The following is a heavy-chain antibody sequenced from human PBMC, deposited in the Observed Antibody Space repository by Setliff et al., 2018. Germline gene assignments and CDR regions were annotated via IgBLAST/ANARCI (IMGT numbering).Heavy chain of an antibody. V-gene: IGHV3-21*05. Sequence: GGSLRLSCAASGFTFSSDPMNWVRQAPGKGLEWLSYIGESGNNIHYADSVKGRFTISRDNARNTLYLQMNSLTAEDTAVYYCARVGSKPQLGWFDPWGQGTLVTVSS. D-gene: IGHD1-26*01. CDR3: ARVGSKPQLGWFDP. CDR1: GFTFSSDP. CDR2: IGESGNNI. J-gene: IGHJ5*02.